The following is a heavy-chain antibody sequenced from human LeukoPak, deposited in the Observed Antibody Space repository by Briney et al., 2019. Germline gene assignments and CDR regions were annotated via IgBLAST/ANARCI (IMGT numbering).Heavy chain of an antibody. J-gene: IGHJ4*02. CDR1: GLPIADFA. V-gene: IGHV3-43*02. CDR3: ARESGKFDY. Sequence: GGSLRLSCVASGLPIADFAMHWVRQAPGKGLEWVSLIRGDGVSTFYADSVKGRFSISRDNSKNSLSLEMHSLRTEDTAMYYCARESGKFDYWGQGTLVAVSS. CDR2: IRGDGVST.